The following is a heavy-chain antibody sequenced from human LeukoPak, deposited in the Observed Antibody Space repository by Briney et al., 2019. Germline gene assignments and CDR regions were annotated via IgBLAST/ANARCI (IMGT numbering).Heavy chain of an antibody. V-gene: IGHV4-61*08. CDR3: ARSIVDGMDV. J-gene: IGHJ6*02. Sequence: ASETLSLTCTVSGGSISSGDYYWSWIRQPPGKGLEWIGYIYYSGSTNYNPSLKSRVTISVDTSKNQFSLKLSSVTAADTAVYYCARSIVDGMDVWGQGTTVTVSS. D-gene: IGHD2-21*01. CDR1: GGSISSGDYY. CDR2: IYYSGST.